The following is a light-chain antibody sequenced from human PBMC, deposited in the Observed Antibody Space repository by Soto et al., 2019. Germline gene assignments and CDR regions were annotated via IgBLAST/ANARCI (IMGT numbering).Light chain of an antibody. J-gene: IGKJ1*01. V-gene: IGKV3-15*01. CDR2: GAS. Sequence: RVMPHSPAPLSPPPRATPTLSCPPSQSVSTNVAWYQQKPGQAPRLLIYGASTRATDIPARFSGSGSGTDFTLTISSLQSEDFAVYYCQQYNNWPPWTFGQGTKV. CDR3: QQYNNWPPWT. CDR1: QSVSTN.